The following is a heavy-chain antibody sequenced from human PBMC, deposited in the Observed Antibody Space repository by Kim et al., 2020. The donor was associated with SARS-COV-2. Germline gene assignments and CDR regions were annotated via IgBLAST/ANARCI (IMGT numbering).Heavy chain of an antibody. Sequence: ADSVKGRFTISRDNSKNTLYLQMNSLRAEDTAVYYCARDRGDRSHDAFDIWGQGTMVTVSS. V-gene: IGHV3-33*01. CDR3: ARDRGDRSHDAFDI. J-gene: IGHJ3*02. D-gene: IGHD2-21*01.